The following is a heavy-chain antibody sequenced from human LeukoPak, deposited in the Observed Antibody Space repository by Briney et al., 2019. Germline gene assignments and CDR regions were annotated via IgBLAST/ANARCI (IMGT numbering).Heavy chain of an antibody. CDR1: GVSTTNGIYY. CDR2: VHNVGST. D-gene: IGHD6-19*01. J-gene: IGHJ4*02. Sequence: SETLSLTCTVSGVSTTNGIYYWAWIRQPPGKGLEWIGSVHNVGSTYYNLSLRSRVTMSIDTSKNQFSLRLNSVTAADTAVYYCARHAKYNSGWHFYLDHWGQGILVTVSS. CDR3: ARHAKYNSGWHFYLDH. V-gene: IGHV4-39*01.